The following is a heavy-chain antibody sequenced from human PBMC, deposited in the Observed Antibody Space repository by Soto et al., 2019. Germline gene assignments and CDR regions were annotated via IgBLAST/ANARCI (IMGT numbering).Heavy chain of an antibody. V-gene: IGHV4-30-4*01. CDR1: GDSISSGEYY. CDR2: VFYKGNT. D-gene: IGHD3-22*01. J-gene: IGHJ3*01. Sequence: QVHLQESGPGLVKPSQTLSLTCTVSGDSISSGEYYWAWIRQPPGKGLEWIGYVFYKGNTYYNPSLKSRISIAVDTAKSQFSLRLSSVTAADTAVYYCARRYYFDSSGYADALDVWGQGTNVIVSS. CDR3: ARRYYFDSSGYADALDV.